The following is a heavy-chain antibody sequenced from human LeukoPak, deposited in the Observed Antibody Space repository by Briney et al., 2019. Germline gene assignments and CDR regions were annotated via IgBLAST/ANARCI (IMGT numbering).Heavy chain of an antibody. J-gene: IGHJ4*02. CDR1: GGSFRGYF. V-gene: IGHV4-34*01. D-gene: IGHD3-10*01. CDR2: INQSGST. Sequence: SETLSLTCAVYGGSFRGYFWSWIRQPPGKGLEWIGEINQSGSTNYNPSLNSRVTISEDTSKNQFYLNLSSVTAADTAVYYCARRYYYNLGSFPFDFWGQGTLVTVSS. CDR3: ARRYYYNLGSFPFDF.